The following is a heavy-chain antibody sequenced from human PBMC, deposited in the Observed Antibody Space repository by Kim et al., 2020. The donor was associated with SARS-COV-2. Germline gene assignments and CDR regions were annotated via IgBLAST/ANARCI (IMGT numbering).Heavy chain of an antibody. CDR2: SGTT. V-gene: IGHV4-59*09. CDR3: ARGGNWFDP. Sequence: SGTTTQNPSLKRRVTISVDTSKNQFFLKLNSVTAADAAVYYCARGGNWFDPWGQGILVTVSS. J-gene: IGHJ5*02.